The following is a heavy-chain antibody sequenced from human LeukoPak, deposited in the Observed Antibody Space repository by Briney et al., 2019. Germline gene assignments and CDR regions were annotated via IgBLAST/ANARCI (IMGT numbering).Heavy chain of an antibody. V-gene: IGHV4-59*01. CDR3: ARDSEGDGFDY. D-gene: IGHD3-16*01. CDR2: IHYSGST. J-gene: IGHJ4*02. Sequence: PSETLSLTCTVSGGSISGYYWSWIRQPPGKGLEWIGYIHYSGSTNYNPSLKSRVTISVDTSKNQFSLKLSSVTAADTAVYYCARDSEGDGFDYWGQGTLVTVSS. CDR1: GGSISGYY.